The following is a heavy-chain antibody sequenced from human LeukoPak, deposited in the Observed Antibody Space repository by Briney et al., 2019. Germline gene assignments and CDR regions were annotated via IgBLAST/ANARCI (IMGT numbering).Heavy chain of an antibody. CDR3: GGCSGGNCYSGVDV. CDR2: ISSSGTII. D-gene: IGHD2-15*01. Sequence: GGSLRLSCAASGFTFSSYEMNWVRQAPGKGLEWVSYISSSGTIIHYADSAKGRFTISRDNAKNSLYLQMNSLRAEDTAVYYCGGCSGGNCYSGVDVWGQGTTVTVSS. CDR1: GFTFSSYE. V-gene: IGHV3-48*03. J-gene: IGHJ6*02.